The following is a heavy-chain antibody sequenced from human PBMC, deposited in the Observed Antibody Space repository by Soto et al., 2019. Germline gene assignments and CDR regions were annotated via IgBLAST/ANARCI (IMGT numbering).Heavy chain of an antibody. V-gene: IGHV1-69*01. Sequence: QVQLVQSGAEVKKPVSSVKVSCKASGGTFSSYAISWVRQAPGQGLEWMGGIIPIVGTANYAQKYQGRVTLTAHETPSTAYVELSSLRSEDTGVYYCALSGYSHGRCLYWGQGTLVAVSS. CDR2: IIPIVGTA. CDR3: ALSGYSHGRCLY. CDR1: GGTFSSYA. J-gene: IGHJ4*02. D-gene: IGHD5-18*01.